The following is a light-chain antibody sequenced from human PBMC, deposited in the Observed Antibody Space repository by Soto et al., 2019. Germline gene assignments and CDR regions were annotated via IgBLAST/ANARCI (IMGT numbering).Light chain of an antibody. J-gene: IGKJ1*01. V-gene: IGKV1-5*01. CDR1: QSLNTR. CDR2: DAS. CDR3: QQYKSYST. Sequence: DIQLTQSPSTLSASFVDIVTLTCRASQSLNTRLAWYQQRPGKAPKLLIYDASTLESGVPSRFSGGGSGTEFTLTINNLQTDDLATYICQQYKSYSTFGRGTKVDIK.